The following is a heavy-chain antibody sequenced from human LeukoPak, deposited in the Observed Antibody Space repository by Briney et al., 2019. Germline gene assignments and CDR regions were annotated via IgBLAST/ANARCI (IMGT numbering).Heavy chain of an antibody. CDR3: ARSTVGFDAFDI. J-gene: IGHJ3*02. CDR1: GYTFTSYG. Sequence: ASVKVSCKASGYTFTSYGISWVRQAPGQGLEWMGWISAYNGNTNYAQKLQGRVTMTTDTSTSTAYMELRSLRSNDTAVYYCARSTVGFDAFDIWGQGTMVTVSS. D-gene: IGHD4-23*01. V-gene: IGHV1-18*01. CDR2: ISAYNGNT.